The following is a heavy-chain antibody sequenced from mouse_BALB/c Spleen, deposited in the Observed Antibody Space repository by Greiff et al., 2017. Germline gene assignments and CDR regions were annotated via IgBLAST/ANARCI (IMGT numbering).Heavy chain of an antibody. V-gene: IGHV5-9-4*01. CDR2: ISSGGSYT. CDR1: GFTFSSYA. Sequence: EVQGVESGGGLVKPGGSLKLSCAASGFTFSSYAMSWVRQSPEKRLEWVAEISSGGSYTYYPDTVTGRFTISRDNAKNTLYLEMSSLRSEDTAMYYCARDGVYAMDYWGQGTSVTVSS. J-gene: IGHJ4*01. CDR3: ARDGVYAMDY.